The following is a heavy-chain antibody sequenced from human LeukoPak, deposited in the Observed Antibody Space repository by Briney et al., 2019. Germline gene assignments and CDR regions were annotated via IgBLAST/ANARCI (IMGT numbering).Heavy chain of an antibody. CDR3: ARDLFGAYCGGTCPTPDY. CDR2: VNSDGTST. J-gene: IGHJ4*02. D-gene: IGHD2-21*01. Sequence: QPGGSLRLSCAASGFTFSSYWMFWVRQAPGKGLVWVSRVNSDGTSTNYADSVKGRFTVSRDNAKNTLYLQMNSLRVEDTAVCYCARDLFGAYCGGTCPTPDYWGQGTLVSVSS. V-gene: IGHV3-74*01. CDR1: GFTFSSYW.